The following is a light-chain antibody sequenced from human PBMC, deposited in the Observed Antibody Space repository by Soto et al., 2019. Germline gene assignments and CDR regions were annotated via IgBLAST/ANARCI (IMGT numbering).Light chain of an antibody. CDR1: QSVSSSY. CDR3: QQYGSSPYT. J-gene: IGKJ2*01. CDR2: GAS. Sequence: EMVLTQSPGTLSLSPGERATLSCRASQSVSSSYLAWYQQKPGQAPRLLIYGASSSATGIPDRFSGSGSGPDFTLTISILEPEDFAVYYCQQYGSSPYTFCQGTKLEIK. V-gene: IGKV3-20*01.